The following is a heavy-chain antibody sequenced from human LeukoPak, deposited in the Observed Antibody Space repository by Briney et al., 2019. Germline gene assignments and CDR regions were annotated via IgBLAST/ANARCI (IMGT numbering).Heavy chain of an antibody. CDR3: ASGPYSSSWYNWFDP. V-gene: IGHV1-69*05. Sequence: GASVKVSCKASGGTFSSYAISWVRQAPGQGLEWMGGIIPIFGTANYAQKFQGRVTITTDESASTAYMELSSLRSEDTDVYYCASGPYSSSWYNWFDPWGQGTLVTVSS. J-gene: IGHJ5*02. CDR1: GGTFSSYA. CDR2: IIPIFGTA. D-gene: IGHD6-13*01.